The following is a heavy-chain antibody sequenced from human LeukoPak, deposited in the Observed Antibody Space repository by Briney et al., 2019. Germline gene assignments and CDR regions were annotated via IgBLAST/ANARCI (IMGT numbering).Heavy chain of an antibody. Sequence: GGSLRLSCAASGFTVSSNYMSWVRQAPGKGLEWVAVISYDGSNKFYGDSVKGRFTISRDSSKNTLYLQMSSLRAEDTAVYYCAKVFYYGSRSFYPLHIWGQGTMVTVSS. CDR2: ISYDGSNK. J-gene: IGHJ3*02. CDR1: GFTVSSNY. CDR3: AKVFYYGSRSFYPLHI. V-gene: IGHV3-30*18. D-gene: IGHD3-10*01.